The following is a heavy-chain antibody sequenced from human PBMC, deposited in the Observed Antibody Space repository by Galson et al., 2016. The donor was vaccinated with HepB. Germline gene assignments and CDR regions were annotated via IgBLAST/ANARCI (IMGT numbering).Heavy chain of an antibody. D-gene: IGHD4-11*01. CDR3: ARTDDYSTTRGFFDY. J-gene: IGHJ4*02. Sequence: KGLEWVSDIYRGGETYHADSVKGRFTISRDNSKNTLYLQMNSLRVEDTGVYYCARTDDYSTTRGFFDYWGQGTLVTVSS. V-gene: IGHV3-66*02. CDR2: IYRGGET.